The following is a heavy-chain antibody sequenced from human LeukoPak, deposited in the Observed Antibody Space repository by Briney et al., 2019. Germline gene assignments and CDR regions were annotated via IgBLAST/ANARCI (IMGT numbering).Heavy chain of an antibody. D-gene: IGHD3-22*01. J-gene: IGHJ4*02. CDR3: ARGADSSGYYSIFYFDY. V-gene: IGHV4-59*01. Sequence: SETLSLTCTVSGVSISSSYWSWIRQPPGKGLEWIGYIYYSGSTNYNPSLKSRVTISVDTSKNQFSLKLSSVTAADTAVYYCARGADSSGYYSIFYFDYWGQGTLVTVSS. CDR1: GVSISSSY. CDR2: IYYSGST.